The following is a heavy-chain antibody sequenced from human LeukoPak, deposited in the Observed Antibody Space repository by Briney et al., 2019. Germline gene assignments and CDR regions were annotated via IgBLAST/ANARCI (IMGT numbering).Heavy chain of an antibody. CDR1: GGSISSSNW. CDR2: IYHSGST. J-gene: IGHJ4*02. Sequence: PSETLSLTCAVSGGSISSSNWWSWVRQPPGKGLEWIGEIYHSGSTNYNPSLKSRVTISVDTSKNQFSLKLSSVTAADTAVYYCARRITMVRGVITDYFDYWGQGTLVTISS. CDR3: ARRITMVRGVITDYFDY. D-gene: IGHD3-10*01. V-gene: IGHV4-4*02.